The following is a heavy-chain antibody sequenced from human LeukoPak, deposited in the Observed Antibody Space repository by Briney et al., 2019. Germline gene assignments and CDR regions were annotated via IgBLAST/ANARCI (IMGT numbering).Heavy chain of an antibody. CDR2: ISSSSNYI. Sequence: SGGSLRLSCAASGLTFSSYTMNWVRQAPGKGLEWVSSISSSSNYIYYADSVKGRFTISRDNAKNSLYLQMNSLRAEDTAVYYCARSTYIFCGGDCRYFDYWGQGALVTVSS. CDR1: GLTFSSYT. D-gene: IGHD2-21*02. CDR3: ARSTYIFCGGDCRYFDY. V-gene: IGHV3-21*01. J-gene: IGHJ4*02.